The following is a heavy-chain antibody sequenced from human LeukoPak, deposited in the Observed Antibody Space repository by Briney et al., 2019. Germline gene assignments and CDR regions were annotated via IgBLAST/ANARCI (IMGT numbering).Heavy chain of an antibody. CDR1: GGSISSSSYY. D-gene: IGHD3-10*01. J-gene: IGHJ4*02. CDR2: IYYSGST. CDR3: ARGERGFNDY. Sequence: SETLSLTCTVSGGSISSSSYYRGWIRQPPGKGLEWIGSIYYSGSTYYNPSLKSRVTISVDTSKNQFSLKLSSVTAADTAVYYCARGERGFNDYWGQGTLVTVSS. V-gene: IGHV4-39*07.